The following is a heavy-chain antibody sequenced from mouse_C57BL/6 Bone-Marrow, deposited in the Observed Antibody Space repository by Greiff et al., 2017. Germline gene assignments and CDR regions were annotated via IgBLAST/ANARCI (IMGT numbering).Heavy chain of an antibody. D-gene: IGHD2-3*01. J-gene: IGHJ2*01. V-gene: IGHV1-69*01. CDR2: IDPSDSYT. CDR3: ARGEGGYYPLFDY. CDR1: GYTFTSYW. Sequence: QVQLQQPGAELVMPGASVKLSCKASGYTFTSYWMHWVKQRPGQGLEWIGEIDPSDSYTNYNQKFKGKSTLTVDKSSSTAYMPLSSLTSEDSAVYYCARGEGGYYPLFDYWGQGTTLTVSS.